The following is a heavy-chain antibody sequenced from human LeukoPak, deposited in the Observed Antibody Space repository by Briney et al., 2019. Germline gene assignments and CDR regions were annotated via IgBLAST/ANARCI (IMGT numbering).Heavy chain of an antibody. J-gene: IGHJ3*02. CDR3: ARGPYYDFWSGYYGAFDI. Sequence: SETLSLTCTVSGGSISSSSYYWGWIRQPPGKGLEWIGSIYYSGSTYYNPSLKSRVTISVDTSKNQFSLKLSSVTAADTAVYYCARGPYYDFWSGYYGAFDIWGQGTMVTVSS. D-gene: IGHD3-3*01. V-gene: IGHV4-39*01. CDR1: GGSISSSSYY. CDR2: IYYSGST.